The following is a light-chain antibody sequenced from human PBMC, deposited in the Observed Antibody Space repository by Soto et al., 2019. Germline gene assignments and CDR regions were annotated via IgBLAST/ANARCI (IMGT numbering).Light chain of an antibody. CDR1: SSDVGGYNY. J-gene: IGLJ3*02. CDR2: EVT. V-gene: IGLV2-14*03. CDR3: CSYTSSSARV. Sequence: QSALTQPASVSGSPGQSLTISCTGTSSDVGGYNYVSWFQQHPGKAPKLIIYEVTHRPSGVSIRFSGSKSGNTASLTISGLQAEDEADYYCCSYTSSSARVFGGGTKVTVL.